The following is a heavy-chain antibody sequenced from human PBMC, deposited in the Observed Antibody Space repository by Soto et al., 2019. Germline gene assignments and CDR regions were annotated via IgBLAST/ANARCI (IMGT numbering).Heavy chain of an antibody. V-gene: IGHV1-46*01. D-gene: IGHD5-12*01. CDR3: AREMATMRIDY. J-gene: IGHJ4*02. CDR1: GYTFTGYY. Sequence: GSVKVSCKASGYTFTGYYMHWVRQAPGQGLEWMGWINPSGGSTSYAQKFQGRVTMTRDTSTSTVYMELSSLRSEDTAVYYCAREMATMRIDYWGQGTLVTVSS. CDR2: INPSGGST.